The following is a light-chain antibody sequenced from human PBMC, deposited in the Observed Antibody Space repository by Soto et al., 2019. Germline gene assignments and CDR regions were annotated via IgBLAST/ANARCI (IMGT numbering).Light chain of an antibody. CDR2: DAS. CDR1: QSVSSY. Sequence: EIVLTQSPATLSLSPGERANLSCRASQSVSSYLAWYQQKPGQAPRLLIYDASNRATGIPARFSGSGSGTDFTIILSSLELEDCAVYYCQQRSNWPIVTFGLGTKVDIK. J-gene: IGKJ3*01. V-gene: IGKV3-11*01. CDR3: QQRSNWPIVT.